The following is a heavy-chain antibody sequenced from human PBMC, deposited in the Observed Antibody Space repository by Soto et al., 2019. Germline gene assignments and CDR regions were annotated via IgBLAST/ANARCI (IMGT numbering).Heavy chain of an antibody. Sequence: QVQLVQSGAEVKKPGSLVKVSCKASGGTFSSYAIDWVRQAPGQGLEWMGGIIPIFGTAKYAQKFQGRITITADESTSTAYMELRSLRSEDTAVYYCARGVHYDSSGYYYFYWGQGTLVTVSS. CDR1: GGTFSSYA. J-gene: IGHJ4*02. CDR3: ARGVHYDSSGYYYFY. V-gene: IGHV1-69*01. CDR2: IIPIFGTA. D-gene: IGHD3-22*01.